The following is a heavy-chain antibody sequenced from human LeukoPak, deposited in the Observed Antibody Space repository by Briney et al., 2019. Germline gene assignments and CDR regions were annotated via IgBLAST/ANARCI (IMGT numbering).Heavy chain of an antibody. Sequence: PGGSLRLSCAASGFTFSSYAMHWVRQAPGKGLEYVSAISSNGGSTYYANSVKGRFTISRDNSKNTLYLQMNSLRAEDTAVYYCAKHSSSWYKVGWFDPWGQGTLVTVSS. V-gene: IGHV3-64*01. J-gene: IGHJ5*02. CDR1: GFTFSSYA. CDR2: ISSNGGST. CDR3: AKHSSSWYKVGWFDP. D-gene: IGHD6-13*01.